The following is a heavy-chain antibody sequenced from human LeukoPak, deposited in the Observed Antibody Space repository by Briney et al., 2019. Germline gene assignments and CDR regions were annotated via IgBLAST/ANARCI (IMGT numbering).Heavy chain of an antibody. V-gene: IGHV4-59*12. J-gene: IGHJ6*03. CDR1: GGSISSYY. CDR3: ARDRDYYYGSGSYWGFYYYYMDV. Sequence: SETLSLTCTVSGGSISSYYWSWIRQPPGKGLEWIGYIYYSGSTNYNPSLKSRVTMSVDTSKNQFSLKLSSVTAADTAVYYCARDRDYYYGSGSYWGFYYYYMDVWGKGTTVTISS. CDR2: IYYSGST. D-gene: IGHD3-10*01.